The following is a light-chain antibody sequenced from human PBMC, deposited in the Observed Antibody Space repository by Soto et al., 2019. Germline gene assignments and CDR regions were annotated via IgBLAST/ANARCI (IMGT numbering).Light chain of an antibody. CDR3: SSYAGSNNLGV. Sequence: QSVLTQPASVSGSPGQSITISCTGTSSDVGGYNYVSWYQQHPGKAPKLMISDVSNRPSGVSYRFSGSKSGNTASLTISGLQAEDEADYYCSSYAGSNNLGVFGTGTKVTVL. CDR1: SSDVGGYNY. J-gene: IGLJ1*01. V-gene: IGLV2-14*03. CDR2: DVS.